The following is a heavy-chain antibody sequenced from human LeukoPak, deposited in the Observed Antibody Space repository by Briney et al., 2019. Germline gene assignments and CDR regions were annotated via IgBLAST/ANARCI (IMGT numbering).Heavy chain of an antibody. CDR3: ASGSGWYREYYFGY. CDR1: GGSISSYY. D-gene: IGHD6-19*01. Sequence: SETLSLTCTVSGGSISSYYWSWIRQPAGKGLEWIGRIYTSGSTNYNPSLKSRVTMSVDTSKNQFSLKLSSVTAADTAVYYCASGSGWYREYYFGYWGQGTLVTVSS. CDR2: IYTSGST. J-gene: IGHJ4*02. V-gene: IGHV4-4*07.